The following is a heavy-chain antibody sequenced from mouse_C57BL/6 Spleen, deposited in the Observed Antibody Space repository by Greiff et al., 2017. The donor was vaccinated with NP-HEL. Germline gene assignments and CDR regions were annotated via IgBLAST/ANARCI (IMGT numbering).Heavy chain of an antibody. CDR1: GYTFTSYW. Sequence: QVQLKQPGAELVRPGSSVKLSCKASGYTFTSYWMDWVKQRPGQGLEWIGNIYPSDSETHYNQKFKDKATLTVDKSSSTAYMQLSSLTSEDSAVYYCARSYDGYPYYFDYWGQGTTLTVSS. CDR2: IYPSDSET. V-gene: IGHV1-61*01. CDR3: ARSYDGYPYYFDY. J-gene: IGHJ2*01. D-gene: IGHD2-3*01.